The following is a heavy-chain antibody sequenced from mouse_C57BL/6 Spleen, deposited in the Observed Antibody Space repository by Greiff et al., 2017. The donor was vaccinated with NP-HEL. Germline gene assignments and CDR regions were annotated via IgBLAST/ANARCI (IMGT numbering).Heavy chain of an antibody. J-gene: IGHJ2*01. CDR3: ARRSFSFFYFDY. CDR1: GYTFTDYN. CDR2: INPNNGGT. V-gene: IGHV1-18*01. Sequence: VQLQQSGPELVKPGASVKIPCKASGYTFTDYNMDWVKQSHGKSLEWIGDINPNNGGTIYNQKFKGKATLTVDKSSSTAYMELRSLTSEDTAVYYCARRSFSFFYFDYWGQGTTLTVSS.